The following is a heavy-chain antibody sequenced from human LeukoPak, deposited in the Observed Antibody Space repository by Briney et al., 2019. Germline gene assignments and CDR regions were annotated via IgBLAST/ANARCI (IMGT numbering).Heavy chain of an antibody. J-gene: IGHJ4*02. CDR3: ARGESYDFWSGYIFDY. Sequence: ASVKVSCKASGYTFTSYGIGWVRQAPGQGLEWMGWISAYNGNTNYAQKFQGRVTMTRDTSISTAYMELSRLRSDDTAVYYCARGESYDFWSGYIFDYWGQGTLVTVSS. D-gene: IGHD3-3*01. CDR1: GYTFTSYG. V-gene: IGHV1-18*01. CDR2: ISAYNGNT.